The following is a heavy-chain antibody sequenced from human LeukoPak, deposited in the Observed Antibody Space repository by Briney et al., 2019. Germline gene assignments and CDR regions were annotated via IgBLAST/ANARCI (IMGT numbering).Heavy chain of an antibody. D-gene: IGHD3-22*01. CDR2: INLNSGGT. CDR1: GYTFTGYY. CDR3: ARGPGEGGSSGYYYGKPEDPAEYYFDY. Sequence: ASVKVSCKASGYTFTGYYMHWVRQAPGQGLEWMGWINLNSGGTSYAQKFQGRVTMTRDTSISTAYMELSRLRSGDTAVYYCARGPGEGGSSGYYYGKPEDPAEYYFDYWGQGTLVTVSS. V-gene: IGHV1-2*02. J-gene: IGHJ4*02.